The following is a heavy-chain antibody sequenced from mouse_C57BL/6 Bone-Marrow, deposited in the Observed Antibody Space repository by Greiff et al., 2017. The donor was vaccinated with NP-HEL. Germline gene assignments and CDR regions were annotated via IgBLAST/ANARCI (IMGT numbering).Heavy chain of an antibody. D-gene: IGHD1-1*02. J-gene: IGHJ4*01. CDR2: IDPNSGGT. CDR1: GYTFTSYW. CDR3: AREEETARGVADAMDY. V-gene: IGHV1-72*01. Sequence: QVQLQQSGAELVKPGASVKLSCKASGYTFTSYWMHWVKQRPGRGLEWIGRIDPNSGGTKYNETFKSKATLTVDKPSSTAYMQLSSLTSEDSAVYECAREEETARGVADAMDYWGQGTSVTVSS.